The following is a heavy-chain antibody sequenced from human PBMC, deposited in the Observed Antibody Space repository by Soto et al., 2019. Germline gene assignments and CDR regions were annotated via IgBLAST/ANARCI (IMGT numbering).Heavy chain of an antibody. Sequence: QLQLQESGPGLVKPSETLSLTCTVSGGSISSSSYYWGWIRQPPGKGLEWLGSIYYSGSTYYNPSLKRRVTISVDTSKSQFSLKLSSVTAADTAVYYCARNMPLWVGELWSWYCDLGGRGTLVTVSS. CDR2: IYYSGST. CDR1: GGSISSSSYY. V-gene: IGHV4-39*01. D-gene: IGHD3-10*01. CDR3: ARNMPLWVGELWSWYCDL. J-gene: IGHJ2*01.